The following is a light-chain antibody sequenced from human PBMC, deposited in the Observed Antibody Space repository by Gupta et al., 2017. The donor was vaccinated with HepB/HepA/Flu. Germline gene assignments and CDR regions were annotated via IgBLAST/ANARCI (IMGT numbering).Light chain of an antibody. J-gene: IGLJ2*01. CDR3: QVWDTSVDHVV. V-gene: IGLV3-21*03. Sequence: SYVLTQPPSVSVAPGRTARITCGGINIGTKTVHWYQQMPGPAPVLVVYDDEDRHSGIPERFSGSNSGNTATLTISGVEAGDEADYYCQVWDTSVDHVVFGGGTKLTVL. CDR1: NIGTKT. CDR2: DDE.